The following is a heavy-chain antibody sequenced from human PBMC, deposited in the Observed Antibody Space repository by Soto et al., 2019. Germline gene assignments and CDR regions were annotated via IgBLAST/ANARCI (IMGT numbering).Heavy chain of an antibody. CDR1: GYTFTSYG. CDR2: ISAYNGNT. J-gene: IGHJ4*02. D-gene: IGHD3-22*01. Sequence: ASVKVSCKASGYTFTSYGISWVRQAPGQGLEWMGWISAYNGNTNYAQKLQGRVTMTTDTSTSTAYMELRSLRSDDTAVYYCARDHSDSSGYYYFDYWGQGTLVNRLL. CDR3: ARDHSDSSGYYYFDY. V-gene: IGHV1-18*01.